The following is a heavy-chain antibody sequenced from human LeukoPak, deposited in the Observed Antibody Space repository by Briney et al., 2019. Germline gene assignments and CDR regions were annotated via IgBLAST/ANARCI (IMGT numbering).Heavy chain of an antibody. J-gene: IGHJ6*03. CDR2: IKRKIDGGTT. CDR3: TTGPPIITIFVYYIDV. V-gene: IGHV3-15*01. D-gene: IGHD3-3*01. Sequence: GGSLRLSCAASGFTFSNAWMSWVRQAPGKGLECVGRIKRKIDGGTTDYAAPVKGRFSISRDDSKNTLYLQMNSLKTEDTAVYYCTTGPPIITIFVYYIDVWGKGTTVTVSS. CDR1: GFTFSNAW.